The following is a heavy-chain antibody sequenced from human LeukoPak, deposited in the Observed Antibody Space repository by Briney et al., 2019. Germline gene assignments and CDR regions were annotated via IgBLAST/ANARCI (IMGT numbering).Heavy chain of an antibody. CDR1: GYTCTSYG. CDR2: ISAYNGNT. J-gene: IGHJ1*01. D-gene: IGHD2-2*01. V-gene: IGHV1-18*01. CDR3: ARDLKRYQLLTEYFQH. Sequence: GASVKVSCKASGYTCTSYGISWVRQAPGQGLEWMGWISAYNGNTNYAQKLQGRVTMTTDTSTSTAYMELRSLRSDDTAVYYCARDLKRYQLLTEYFQHWGQGTLVTVSS.